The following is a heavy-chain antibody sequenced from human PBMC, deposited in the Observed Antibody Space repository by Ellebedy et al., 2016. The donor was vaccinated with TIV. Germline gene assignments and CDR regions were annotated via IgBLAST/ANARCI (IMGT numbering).Heavy chain of an antibody. J-gene: IGHJ5*02. V-gene: IGHV4-39*07. CDR3: ARVGIAAAGTAWFDP. D-gene: IGHD6-13*01. CDR1: GGSIGSSRYY. Sequence: SETLSLTCTVSGGSIGSSRYYRGWIRQPPGKGLEWIGTAYYSGSTYYNPSLKTRVTISVDTSKNQFSLKLSTVTTADTAVYYCARVGIAAAGTAWFDPWGQGTLVTVSS. CDR2: AYYSGST.